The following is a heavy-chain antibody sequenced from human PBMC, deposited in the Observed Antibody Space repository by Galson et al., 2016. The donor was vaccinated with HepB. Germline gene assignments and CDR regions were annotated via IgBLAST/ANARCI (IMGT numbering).Heavy chain of an antibody. J-gene: IGHJ4*02. Sequence: SLRLSCATSGFTYGTYWMHWVRQTPGKGLVWVSLINSDGSDTIYADSGKGRFTITREKTKNTLYLQMNNLRDEDTAVYYCARGRLPTSYRGLAYWGQGTLVTVSS. D-gene: IGHD2-15*01. V-gene: IGHV3-74*01. CDR2: INSDGSDT. CDR3: ARGRLPTSYRGLAY. CDR1: GFTYGTYW.